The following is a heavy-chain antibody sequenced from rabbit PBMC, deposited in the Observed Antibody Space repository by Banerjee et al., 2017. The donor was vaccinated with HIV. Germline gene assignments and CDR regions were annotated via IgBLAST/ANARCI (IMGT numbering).Heavy chain of an antibody. Sequence: QEQLEESGGDLVKPEGSLTLTCTASGFSFRSSYWMCWVRQAPGKGLELLACIYTATGGTWYASWANGRFTISKTSSTTVTLQMTSLTAADTATYFCARDYVNNNYWDMDLWGQGTLVTVS. CDR3: ARDYVNNNYWDMDL. CDR1: GFSFRSSYW. D-gene: IGHD4-2*01. V-gene: IGHV1S45*01. J-gene: IGHJ3*01. CDR2: IYTATGGT.